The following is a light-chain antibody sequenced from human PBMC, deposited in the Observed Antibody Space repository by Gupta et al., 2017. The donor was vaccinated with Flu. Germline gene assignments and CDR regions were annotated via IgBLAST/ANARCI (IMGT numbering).Light chain of an antibody. CDR3: NSFRRPTIPGV. Sequence: IYEVNRRPSGIASRFSGSKYVDTANLTISGLHADDEADYYCNSFRRPTIPGVFGGGTKLTVL. V-gene: IGLV2-14*01. J-gene: IGLJ3*02. CDR2: EVN.